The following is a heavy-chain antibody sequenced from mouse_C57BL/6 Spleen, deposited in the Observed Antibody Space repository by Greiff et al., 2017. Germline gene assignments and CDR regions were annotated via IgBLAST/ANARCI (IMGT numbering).Heavy chain of an antibody. J-gene: IGHJ2*01. D-gene: IGHD3-2*02. CDR2: IGPGSGST. CDR1: GYTFTDYY. V-gene: IGHV1-77*01. CDR3: ARTGQLRLQGYFDY. Sequence: VQLQQSGAELVKPGASVKISCKASGYTFTDYYINWVKQRPGQGLEWIGKIGPGSGSTYSNEKFKGKATLTADKSSSTAYMQLSSLTSEDSAVXFCARTGQLRLQGYFDYWGQGTTLTVSS.